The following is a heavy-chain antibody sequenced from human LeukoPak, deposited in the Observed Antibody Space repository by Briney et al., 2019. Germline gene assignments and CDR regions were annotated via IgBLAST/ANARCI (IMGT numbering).Heavy chain of an antibody. Sequence: GGSLRLSCAASGFTVSSNYMSWVRQAPGKGLEWVSVIYSGGSTYYADSVKGRFTISRGNSKNTLYLQMNSLRAEDTAVYYCGYGDYVHSFDYWGQGTLVTVSS. CDR1: GFTVSSNY. CDR3: GYGDYVHSFDY. J-gene: IGHJ4*02. D-gene: IGHD4-17*01. CDR2: IYSGGST. V-gene: IGHV3-53*01.